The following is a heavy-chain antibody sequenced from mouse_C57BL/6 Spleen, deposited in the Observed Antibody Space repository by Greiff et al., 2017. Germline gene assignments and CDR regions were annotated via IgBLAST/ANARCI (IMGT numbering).Heavy chain of an antibody. CDR2: VYPGDGDT. J-gene: IGHJ2*01. Sequence: VQLQQSGPELVKPGASVKISCKASGYAFSSSWMNWVKQRPGKGLEWIGRVYPGDGDTNYNGKFKGKATLTADKSSRTAYMQLSSLTSEDSAVYFCAYYSNYEGYFDYWGQGTTLTVSS. CDR3: AYYSNYEGYFDY. V-gene: IGHV1-82*01. D-gene: IGHD2-5*01. CDR1: GYAFSSSW.